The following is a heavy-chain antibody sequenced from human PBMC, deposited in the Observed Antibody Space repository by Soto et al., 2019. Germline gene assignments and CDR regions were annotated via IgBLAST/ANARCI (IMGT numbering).Heavy chain of an antibody. D-gene: IGHD5-12*01. J-gene: IGHJ5*02. CDR1: GDTFTGYD. V-gene: IGHV1-2*02. CDR3: ARDPGVATVLTSWFEP. CDR2: INPNSGGR. Sequence: QVQLVQSGAEVKSPGASVRVSCEASGDTFTGYDLQWVRQAPGQGLEWVGLINPNSGGRNYAQKFEGSVTMTRDTSINTAYMELRRLTFDDTAVYYCARDPGVATVLTSWFEPWGQGTLVTVSS.